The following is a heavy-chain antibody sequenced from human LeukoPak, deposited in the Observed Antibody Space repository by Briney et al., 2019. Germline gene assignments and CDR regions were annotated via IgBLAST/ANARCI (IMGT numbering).Heavy chain of an antibody. Sequence: GASVKVSCKASGYTFTYRYLHWVRQAPGQALEWMGWISAYNGNTNYAQKLQGRVTMTTDTSTSTAYMELRSLRSDDTAVYYCARNSGSYYQYYFDYWGQGTLVTVSS. J-gene: IGHJ4*02. CDR1: GYTFTYRY. D-gene: IGHD1-26*01. CDR2: ISAYNGNT. CDR3: ARNSGSYYQYYFDY. V-gene: IGHV1-18*04.